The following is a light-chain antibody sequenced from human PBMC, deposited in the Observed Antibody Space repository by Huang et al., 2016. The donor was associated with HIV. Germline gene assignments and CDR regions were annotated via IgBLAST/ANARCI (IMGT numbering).Light chain of an antibody. CDR1: QDIGND. Sequence: AIQMTQSPAPLSASVGDRVTITCRASQDIGNDLGWYQQRLGKAPKLLVSSASHLQSGVPSRVTGSGSGTHFTLTISGLQPEDFATYYCLQDHVYPWTFGQGTKVEI. V-gene: IGKV1-6*01. J-gene: IGKJ1*01. CDR3: LQDHVYPWT. CDR2: SAS.